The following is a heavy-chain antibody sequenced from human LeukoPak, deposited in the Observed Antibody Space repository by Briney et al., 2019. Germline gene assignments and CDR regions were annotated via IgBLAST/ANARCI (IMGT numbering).Heavy chain of an antibody. CDR2: IIPIFGTA. D-gene: IGHD3-9*01. J-gene: IGHJ5*02. V-gene: IGHV1-69*13. CDR3: ASGNTIFNWFDP. Sequence: GASVKVSCKASGGTFSSYAISWVRQAPGQGLEWMGGIIPIFGTANYAQKFQGRVTITADESTSTAYMELSSLRSEDTAVYYCASGNTIFNWFDPWGQGTLVTISS. CDR1: GGTFSSYA.